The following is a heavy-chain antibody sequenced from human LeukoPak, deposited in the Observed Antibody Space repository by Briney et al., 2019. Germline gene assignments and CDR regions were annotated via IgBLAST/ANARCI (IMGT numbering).Heavy chain of an antibody. J-gene: IGHJ4*02. CDR2: IGTRTNRYAT. CDR1: GFTFSVSA. Sequence: GGSLRLSCAASGFTFSVSAIHWVRQASGKGLEWVGRIGTRTNRYATAYAAAVKGRFTVSRDDSKNTAYLQMNSLKTEDTAVYYCTRLDYGSDYWGQGTQVIVSS. D-gene: IGHD3-10*01. V-gene: IGHV3-73*01. CDR3: TRLDYGSDY.